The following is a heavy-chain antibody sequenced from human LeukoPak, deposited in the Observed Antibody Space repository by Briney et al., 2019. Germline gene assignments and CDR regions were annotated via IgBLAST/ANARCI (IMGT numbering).Heavy chain of an antibody. CDR3: ARQITVFGVLTPREFDY. CDR2: SCYSGST. V-gene: IGHV4-59*08. D-gene: IGHD3-3*01. CDR1: RGFVSSYY. Sequence: KPSETLSLTCTVTRGFVSSYYWSWIRQPPGKGLELIGYSCYSGSTYYNPSLKSRVAISVDASKHQFSLRLTSVTAADTAMYYCARQITVFGVLTPREFDYWGQGSLVTVSS. J-gene: IGHJ4*02.